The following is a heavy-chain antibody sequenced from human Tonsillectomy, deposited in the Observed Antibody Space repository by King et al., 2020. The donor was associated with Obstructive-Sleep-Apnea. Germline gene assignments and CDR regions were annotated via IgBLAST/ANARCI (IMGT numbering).Heavy chain of an antibody. CDR3: ANDIRGSGWYYFDY. D-gene: IGHD6-19*01. CDR2: ISWNSGSI. Sequence: VQLVESGGGLVQPGRSLRLSCAASGFTFDDYAMHWVRHAPGKGLEWVSGISWNSGSIGYADSVKGRFTISRDNVKNSLYLQMNSLRAEDTALYYCANDIRGSGWYYFDYWGQGTLVTVSS. V-gene: IGHV3-9*01. J-gene: IGHJ4*02. CDR1: GFTFDDYA.